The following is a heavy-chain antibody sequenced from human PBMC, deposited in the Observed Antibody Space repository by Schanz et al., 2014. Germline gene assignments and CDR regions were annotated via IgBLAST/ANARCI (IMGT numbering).Heavy chain of an antibody. V-gene: IGHV3-30*18. CDR3: VKGGTNNRDE. J-gene: IGHJ4*02. CDR1: RFTFNAYD. Sequence: EGTGGGVVRPGGSLRLSCAASRFTFNAYDMYWIRQAPGKGLEWVALISHDGSNKNSADSVKGRFTISRDNSKNTLYLQTNSLRGDDTAIYYCVKGGTNNRDEWGQGTLGSVSS. CDR2: ISHDGSNK.